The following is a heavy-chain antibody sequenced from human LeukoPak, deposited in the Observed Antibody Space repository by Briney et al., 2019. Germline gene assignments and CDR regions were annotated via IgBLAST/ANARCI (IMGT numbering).Heavy chain of an antibody. D-gene: IGHD6-19*01. CDR2: ISSSSYI. CDR3: ARDVSLSGWSDY. V-gene: IGHV3-21*01. Sequence: PGGSLRLSCAASGFTFSSYSMNWVRQAPGKGLEWVSSISSSSYIYYADSVKGRFTISRDNAKNSLYLQMNSLRAEDTAVYYCARDVSLSGWSDYWGQGTLVTVSS. J-gene: IGHJ4*02. CDR1: GFTFSSYS.